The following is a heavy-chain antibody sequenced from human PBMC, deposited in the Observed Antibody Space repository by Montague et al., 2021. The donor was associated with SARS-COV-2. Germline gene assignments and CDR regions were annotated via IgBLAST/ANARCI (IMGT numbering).Heavy chain of an antibody. CDR2: ISTNAYTT. CDR1: GFTFSNYD. V-gene: IGHV3-48*03. Sequence: SLRLSCAASGFTFSNYDMNCVRQAPGKGPEWISYISTNAYTTSYAGSVKGRFTISRDNCKNSLYLQMNSLRVEDTAVYYCTRDYRSIVGDGLDIWGQGTKVTVSS. J-gene: IGHJ3*02. D-gene: IGHD3-16*02. CDR3: TRDYRSIVGDGLDI.